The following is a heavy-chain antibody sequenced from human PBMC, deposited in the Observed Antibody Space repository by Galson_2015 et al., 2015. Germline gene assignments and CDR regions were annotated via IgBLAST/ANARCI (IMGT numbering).Heavy chain of an antibody. CDR3: TTGFLVSNGWYSRY. V-gene: IGHV3-49*03. Sequence: SLRLSCAASGFTFGGYVMSWFRQAPGKGLEWVGFIRSKTHGGTTENDASVKGRFTISRDDSKSIAYLQMNSLKTDDTAVYYCTTGFLVSNGWYSRYWVPGSLVTVSS. CDR1: GFTFGGYV. CDR2: IRSKTHGGTT. D-gene: IGHD6-19*01. J-gene: IGHJ4*02.